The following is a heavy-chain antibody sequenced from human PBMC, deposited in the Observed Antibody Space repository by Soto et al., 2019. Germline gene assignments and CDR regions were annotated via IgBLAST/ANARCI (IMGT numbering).Heavy chain of an antibody. J-gene: IGHJ6*02. Sequence: GGSLRLSCAASGFTFSSYGMHWVRQAPGEGLEWVAVIWYDGSNKYYADSVKGRFTISRDNSKNTLYLQMNSLRAEDTAVYYCARDQSPPYYDFWSGYYSLGGMDVWGQGTTVTVSS. CDR3: ARDQSPPYYDFWSGYYSLGGMDV. CDR1: GFTFSSYG. V-gene: IGHV3-33*01. D-gene: IGHD3-3*01. CDR2: IWYDGSNK.